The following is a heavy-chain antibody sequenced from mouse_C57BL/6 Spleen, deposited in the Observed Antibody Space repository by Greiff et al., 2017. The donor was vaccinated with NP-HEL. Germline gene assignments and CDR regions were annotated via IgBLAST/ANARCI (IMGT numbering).Heavy chain of an antibody. D-gene: IGHD2-3*01. J-gene: IGHJ1*03. CDR3: ARRGWLLPYWYFDV. V-gene: IGHV1-85*01. Sequence: VKLMESGPELVKPGASVKLSCKASGYTFTSYDINWVKQRPGQGLEWIGWIYPRDGSTKYNEKFKGKATLTGATSSSTAYMELHSLTTEDSAVYFCARRGWLLPYWYFDVWGTGTTVTVSS. CDR2: IYPRDGST. CDR1: GYTFTSYD.